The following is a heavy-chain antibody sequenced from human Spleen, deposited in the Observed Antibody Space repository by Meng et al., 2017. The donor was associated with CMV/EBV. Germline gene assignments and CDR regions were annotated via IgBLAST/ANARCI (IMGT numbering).Heavy chain of an antibody. Sequence: GESLKISCKGSGYSFTSYWIGWVRQMPGKGLEWMRIIYSGDSDTRYSPSFQGQVTISPDKSISTAYLQWSSLKAPDTAMYYCARHSSSSGLANYGMDVWGQGTTVTVSS. V-gene: IGHV5-51*01. J-gene: IGHJ6*02. CDR1: GYSFTSYW. CDR3: ARHSSSSGLANYGMDV. CDR2: IYSGDSDT. D-gene: IGHD6-6*01.